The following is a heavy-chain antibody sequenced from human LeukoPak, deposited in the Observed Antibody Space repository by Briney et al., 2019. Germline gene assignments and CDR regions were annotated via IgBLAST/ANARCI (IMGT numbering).Heavy chain of an antibody. CDR1: GGTFSSYA. V-gene: IGHV1-69*13. CDR3: ARDGSGSPYYYGMDV. CDR2: TIPIFGTA. D-gene: IGHD1-26*01. Sequence: ASVKVSCKASGGTFSSYAISWVRQAPGQGLEWMGGTIPIFGTANYAQKFQGRVTITADESTSTAYMELSSLRSEDTAVYYCARDGSGSPYYYGMDVWGQGTTVTVSS. J-gene: IGHJ6*02.